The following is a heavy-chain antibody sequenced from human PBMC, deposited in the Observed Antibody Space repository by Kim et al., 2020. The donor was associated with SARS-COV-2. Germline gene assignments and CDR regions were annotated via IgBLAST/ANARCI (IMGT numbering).Heavy chain of an antibody. Sequence: GGSLRLSCAAPGFTFSSYEMNWVRQAPGKGLEWVSYISSSGSTIYYADSVKGRFTISRDNAKNSLYLQMNSLRAEDTAVYYCARAIRVLLGFGEQDYYMDVWGKGTTVTVSS. D-gene: IGHD3-10*01. J-gene: IGHJ6*03. CDR2: ISSSGSTI. CDR1: GFTFSSYE. CDR3: ARAIRVLLGFGEQDYYMDV. V-gene: IGHV3-48*03.